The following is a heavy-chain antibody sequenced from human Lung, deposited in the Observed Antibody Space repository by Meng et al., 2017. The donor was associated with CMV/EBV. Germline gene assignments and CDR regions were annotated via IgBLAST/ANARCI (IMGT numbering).Heavy chain of an antibody. D-gene: IGHD1-1*01. V-gene: IGHV3-15*01. CDR1: GFTISNAK. CDR3: TTVNWNYYDY. Sequence: GGSLRLXCAGSGFTISNAKISWVRQAPGKGLEWVARIKPTTEHETIDYAAPVEGRFTIPRDDSRNTVYLQMNSLKSEDTAVYFCTTVNWNYYDYWAQGTLVTVSS. J-gene: IGHJ4*02. CDR2: IKPTTEHETI.